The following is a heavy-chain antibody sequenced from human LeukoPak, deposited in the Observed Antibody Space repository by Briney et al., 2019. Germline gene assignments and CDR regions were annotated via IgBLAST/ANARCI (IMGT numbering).Heavy chain of an antibody. V-gene: IGHV3-23*01. D-gene: IGHD3-10*01. J-gene: IGHJ4*02. CDR3: AKGALGPMVRGVIIY. Sequence: PGGSLRLSCAASGFTFSSYAMSWVRQAPGKGLEWVSVISGSGDSTYYADSVKGRFTISRDNSKNTLYPQMNSLRAEDAAVYYCAKGALGPMVRGVIIYWGQGTLVTVSS. CDR1: GFTFSSYA. CDR2: ISGSGDST.